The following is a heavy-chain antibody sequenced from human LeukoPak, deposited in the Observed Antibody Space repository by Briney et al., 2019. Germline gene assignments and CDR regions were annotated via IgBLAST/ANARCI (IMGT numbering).Heavy chain of an antibody. J-gene: IGHJ4*02. V-gene: IGHV3-23*01. CDR1: GFTFSSYG. CDR2: ITATSSST. D-gene: IGHD3-10*01. CDR3: ARVAGGSGSYYGPYFDY. Sequence: GGSLRLSCAASGFTFSSYGLSWVRQAPGKGLEWVSAITATSSSTHDADSVQGRFTISRDNSKNTLYLQMNSLRAEDTAVYYCARVAGGSGSYYGPYFDYWGQGTLVTVSS.